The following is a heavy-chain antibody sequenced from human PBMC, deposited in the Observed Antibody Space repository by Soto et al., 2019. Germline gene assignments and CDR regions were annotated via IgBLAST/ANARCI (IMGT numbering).Heavy chain of an antibody. CDR1: GVSFSDYS. J-gene: IGHJ4*02. Sequence: GGSLRLSCVVSGVSFSDYSMNWVRQAPGKGLEWVALFSGSSSYIYYADSVKGRFTISRDNAKNSLFLQMDSLRVEDTAVYYCARSGEILQTFDSWGQGTLVTVSS. CDR3: ARSGEILQTFDS. D-gene: IGHD1-26*01. V-gene: IGHV3-21*01. CDR2: FSGSSSYI.